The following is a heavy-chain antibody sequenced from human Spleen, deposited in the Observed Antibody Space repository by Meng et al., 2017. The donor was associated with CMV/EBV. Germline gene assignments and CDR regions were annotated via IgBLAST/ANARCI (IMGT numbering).Heavy chain of an antibody. Sequence: SETLSLTCTVSGGSIRSSSYYWGWIRQPPGKGLEWIGTIFYSGTTYYNPSLKSRVTISEDTSKNQFSLKLSSVTAADTALYYCARSFVGYYDTRGYFDNWGQGTLVTVSS. J-gene: IGHJ4*02. CDR2: IFYSGTT. CDR3: ARSFVGYYDTRGYFDN. V-gene: IGHV4-39*07. CDR1: GGSIRSSSYY. D-gene: IGHD3-22*01.